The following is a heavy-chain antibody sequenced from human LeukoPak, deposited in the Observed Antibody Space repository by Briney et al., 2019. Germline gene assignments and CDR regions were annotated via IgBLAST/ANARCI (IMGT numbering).Heavy chain of an antibody. D-gene: IGHD2-21*02. V-gene: IGHV4-39*01. CDR2: FYFDGRT. J-gene: IGHJ5*02. CDR1: GDSLNTNYYY. CDR3: GRPRGDWKVNWYDP. Sequence: PSETLSLTCNVPGDSLNTNYYYWAWFRQPPGKGLEWIGSFYFDGRTYYNSSLNSRLTISVDSSRNPFSLRLTSVTAADTAVYFCGRPRGDWKVNWYDPWGQGTLVTVSS.